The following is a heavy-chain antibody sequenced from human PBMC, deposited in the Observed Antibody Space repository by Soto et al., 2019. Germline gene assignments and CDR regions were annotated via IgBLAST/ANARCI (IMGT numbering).Heavy chain of an antibody. D-gene: IGHD6-6*01. Sequence: QVQLQESGPGLVQPSQTLSLTCTVSGDSISSGDYYWSWVRQSPGKGLEWIGCFYYSWTPYYNPSLEPRLTMSVDTSKNQFPRRLSSVTAADTAMYFCARDFKSYSSSPGHREYWGQGTLVTVSS. J-gene: IGHJ4*02. CDR2: FYYSWTP. V-gene: IGHV4-30-4*01. CDR1: GDSISSGDYY. CDR3: ARDFKSYSSSPGHREY.